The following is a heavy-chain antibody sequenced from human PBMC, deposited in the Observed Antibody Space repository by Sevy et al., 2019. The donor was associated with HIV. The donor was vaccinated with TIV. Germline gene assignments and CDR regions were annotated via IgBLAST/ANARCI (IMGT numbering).Heavy chain of an antibody. CDR2: IYYSGST. D-gene: IGHD5-12*01. J-gene: IGHJ4*02. CDR3: AGVGDGYNAPFDY. V-gene: IGHV4-59*01. Sequence: SETLSLTCTVSGGSISSYYWSWIRQPPGKGLEWIGYIYYSGSTNYNPSLKSRVTISVDTSKNQFSLKLSSVTAADTAVYYCAGVGDGYNAPFDYWGQGTLVTVSS. CDR1: GGSISSYY.